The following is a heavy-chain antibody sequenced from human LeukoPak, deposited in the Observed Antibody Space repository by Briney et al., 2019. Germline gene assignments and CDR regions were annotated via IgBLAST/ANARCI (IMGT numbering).Heavy chain of an antibody. CDR3: ARDRAGFRRTGNYYYMDV. J-gene: IGHJ6*03. Sequence: SETLSLTCTVSGGSISSYYWSWIRQPPGKGLEWIGYIYYSGSTNYNPSLKSRVTISVDTSENQFSLKLSSVTAADTAVYYCARDRAGFRRTGNYYYMDVWGKGTTVTVSS. D-gene: IGHD6-19*01. CDR2: IYYSGST. CDR1: GGSISSYY. V-gene: IGHV4-59*01.